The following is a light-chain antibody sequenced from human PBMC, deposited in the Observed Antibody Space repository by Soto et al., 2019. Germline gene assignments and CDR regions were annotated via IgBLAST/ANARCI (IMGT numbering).Light chain of an antibody. CDR1: SSDIGDYNY. CDR3: SSYTGSNTVL. Sequence: QSVLTQPASVSGSPGQSITISCTGTSSDIGDYNYVSWYQQHPGKAPKVIIYDVSDRPSGVSNRFSGSKSGNTASLTISGLQAEDEADYYCSSYTGSNTVLFGGGTKLTVL. V-gene: IGLV2-14*01. CDR2: DVS. J-gene: IGLJ3*02.